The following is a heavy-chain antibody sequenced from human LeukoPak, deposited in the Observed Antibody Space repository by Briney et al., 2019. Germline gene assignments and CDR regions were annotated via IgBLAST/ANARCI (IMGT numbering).Heavy chain of an antibody. CDR1: GGSISSSSYY. Sequence: TASETLSLTCTVSGGSISSSSYYWGWIRQPPGKGLEWIGSIYYSGSTYYNPSLKSRVTISVDTSKNQFSLKLSSVTAADTAVYYCARHESFFGLSRTPGYWGQGTLVTVSS. CDR3: ARHESFFGLSRTPGY. V-gene: IGHV4-39*01. D-gene: IGHD3-3*01. J-gene: IGHJ4*02. CDR2: IYYSGST.